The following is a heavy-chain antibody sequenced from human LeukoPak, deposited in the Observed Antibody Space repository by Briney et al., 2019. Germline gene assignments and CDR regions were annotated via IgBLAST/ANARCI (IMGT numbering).Heavy chain of an antibody. CDR2: IVPIFGTA. V-gene: IGHV1-69*01. J-gene: IGHJ6*02. CDR1: GGTFSSYA. Sequence: SVKVSCKASGGTFSSYAISWVRQAPGQGLEWMGGIVPIFGTANYAQKFQGRVTITADESTSTAYMELRSLRSDDTAVYYCARDSPFIVVVVAATRGDYYYGMDVWGQGTTVTVSS. CDR3: ARDSPFIVVVVAATRGDYYYGMDV. D-gene: IGHD2-15*01.